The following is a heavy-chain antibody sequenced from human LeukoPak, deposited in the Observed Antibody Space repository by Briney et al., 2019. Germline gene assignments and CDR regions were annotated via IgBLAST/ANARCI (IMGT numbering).Heavy chain of an antibody. CDR3: VSYYETY. J-gene: IGHJ4*02. CDR2: INSDGSWT. Sequence: PGGSLRLSCVASGFTFGKNWMSWVRQVPRPGLVRVSHINSDGSWTTYADSVKGRFTIYKDNAKNTVYLQMNSLRAEDTAVYYCVSYYETYWGRGTLVTVSS. D-gene: IGHD3-22*01. CDR1: GFTFGKNW. V-gene: IGHV3-74*01.